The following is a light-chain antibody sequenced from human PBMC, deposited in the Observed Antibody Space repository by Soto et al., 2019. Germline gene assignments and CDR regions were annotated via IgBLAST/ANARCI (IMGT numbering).Light chain of an antibody. V-gene: IGLV2-8*01. CDR2: EVS. CDR1: SSDVGEENY. Sequence: QSALTQPPSASGSPGQPVTIPCSGTSSDVGEENYVSWYQQHPGKVTKLILYEVSKRPSGVPDRFSGSRTGNTASLPVSGLKDEDEADYYCSAFADSPVVFGGGPKLTVL. J-gene: IGLJ2*01. CDR3: SAFADSPVV.